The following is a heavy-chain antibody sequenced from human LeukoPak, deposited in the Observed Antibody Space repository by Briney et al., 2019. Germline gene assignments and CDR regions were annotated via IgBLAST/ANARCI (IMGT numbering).Heavy chain of an antibody. J-gene: IGHJ3*02. D-gene: IGHD2-2*01. Sequence: GASVKVSCKASGYTFTSYDINWVRQATGQGLEWMGWMNPNSGNTGYAQKFQGRVTITRNTSISTAYMELSSLRSEDTAVYYCARGPKVGYCSSTSCDDAFDIWGQGTMVTVSS. V-gene: IGHV1-8*03. CDR1: GYTFTSYD. CDR3: ARGPKVGYCSSTSCDDAFDI. CDR2: MNPNSGNT.